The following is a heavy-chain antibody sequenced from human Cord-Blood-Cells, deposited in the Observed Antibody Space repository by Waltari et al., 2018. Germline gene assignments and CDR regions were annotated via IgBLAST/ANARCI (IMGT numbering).Heavy chain of an antibody. CDR1: GGTFSSYA. CDR2: IIPILGKA. Sequence: QVQLVQSGAEVKKPGSSVKVSCKASGGTFSSYAISWVRQAPGQGLEWMGGIIPILGKANDAQKFQGRVTITADKSTSTAYMELSSRRSEDTAVYYCARGPMGYGVAFDIWGQGTMVTVSS. J-gene: IGHJ3*02. CDR3: ARGPMGYGVAFDI. D-gene: IGHD2-8*01. V-gene: IGHV1-69*10.